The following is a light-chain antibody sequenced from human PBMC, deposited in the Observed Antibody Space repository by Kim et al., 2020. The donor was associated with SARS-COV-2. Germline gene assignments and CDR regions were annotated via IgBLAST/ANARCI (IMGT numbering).Light chain of an antibody. J-gene: IGKJ4*01. CDR1: QGISND. Sequence: DIQMTQSPSSLTASVGDRVIISCRASQGISNDLAWYQQKPGQVPNLLIYGASTLQSGVPSRFSGSGSETDFTLTISSLQPEDVATYYCQKYNAAPLTFGGGTKLEI. CDR3: QKYNAAPLT. CDR2: GAS. V-gene: IGKV1-27*01.